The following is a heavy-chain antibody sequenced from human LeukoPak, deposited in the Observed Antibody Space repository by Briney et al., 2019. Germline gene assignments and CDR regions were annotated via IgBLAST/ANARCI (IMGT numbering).Heavy chain of an antibody. J-gene: IGHJ4*02. V-gene: IGHV3-21*04. CDR3: ANFCGGDQKCDGY. CDR2: ISSSSSYI. Sequence: TGGSLRLSCAASGFTFSSYSMNWVCQAPGKGLEWVSSISSSSSYIYYADSVKGRFTISRDNAKNSLYLQMNSLRAEDTAVYYCANFCGGDQKCDGYWGQGTLVTVSS. D-gene: IGHD2-21*02. CDR1: GFTFSSYS.